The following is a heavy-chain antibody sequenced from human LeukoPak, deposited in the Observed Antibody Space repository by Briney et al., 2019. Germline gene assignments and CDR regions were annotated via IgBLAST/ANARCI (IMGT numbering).Heavy chain of an antibody. CDR1: GYSFTSYW. Sequence: VEPLKISCKGSGYSFTSYWKGWGRQMPGKGLEWMEIIYPGDSEIRYSPSFQGQVTISADKSISTAYLQWGSLKASDTAMYYCARTAKYYDFWSGYLYFDYWGQGTLVTVSS. D-gene: IGHD3-3*01. V-gene: IGHV5-51*01. CDR3: ARTAKYYDFWSGYLYFDY. J-gene: IGHJ4*02. CDR2: IYPGDSEI.